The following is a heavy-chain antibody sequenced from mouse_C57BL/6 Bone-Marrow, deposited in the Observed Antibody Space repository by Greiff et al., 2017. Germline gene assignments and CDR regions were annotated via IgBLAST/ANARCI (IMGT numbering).Heavy chain of an antibody. CDR2: SDPEDGET. D-gene: IGHD2-2*01. CDR1: GFNLKDYL. J-gene: IGHJ2*01. Sequence: PFGAEPVKAGALGKLFCTASGFNLKDYLMARVKQRTEQGLEWIGRSDPEDGETKYAPKVQGKATITADPSSNTAYLQLSSLTSEDTAVYYCARGEGYDDIDYWGQGTTLTVSS. V-gene: IGHV14-2*01. CDR3: ARGEGYDDIDY.